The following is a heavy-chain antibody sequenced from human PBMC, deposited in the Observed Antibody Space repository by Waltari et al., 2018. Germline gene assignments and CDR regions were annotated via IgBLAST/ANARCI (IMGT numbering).Heavy chain of an antibody. CDR2: IYSGGST. CDR3: AKDKTIFGVVPDY. CDR1: GFTFSSYA. Sequence: EVQLLESGGGLVQPGGSLRLSCAASGFTFSSYAMRWVRQAPGKGLEWVSVIYSGGSTYYADSVKGRFTISRDNSKNTLYLQMNSLRAEDTAVYYCAKDKTIFGVVPDYWGQGTLVTVSS. V-gene: IGHV3-23*03. J-gene: IGHJ4*02. D-gene: IGHD3-3*01.